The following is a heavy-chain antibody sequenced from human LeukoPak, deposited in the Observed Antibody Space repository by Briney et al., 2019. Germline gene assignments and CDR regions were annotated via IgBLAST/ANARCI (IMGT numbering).Heavy chain of an antibody. CDR2: INSDGGGA. V-gene: IGHV3-74*01. Sequence: GESLRLSCAASGITFGNNWMHWVRQGQGKGLGWISRINSDGGGAIYADSVKGRFTVSRDNAKNTLYLQMNSLRAEDTAVYYCARDVPHNWFDTWGQGTLVTVSS. J-gene: IGHJ5*02. CDR1: GITFGNNW. CDR3: ARDVPHNWFDT.